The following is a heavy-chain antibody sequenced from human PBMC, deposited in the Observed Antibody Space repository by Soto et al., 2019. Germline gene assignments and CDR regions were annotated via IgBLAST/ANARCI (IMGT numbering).Heavy chain of an antibody. V-gene: IGHV4-4*07. D-gene: IGHD3-16*02. CDR1: GGSITGYY. CDR2: VYHTGYT. CDR3: ARDEDMITFGGVISRRYYYGMDV. J-gene: IGHJ6*02. Sequence: SETLSLTCTVSGGSITGYYWSWIRQPAGTGLVGRGLEWIGRVYHTGYTTYNRSLRGRVTMSLDTSKNQISLKLSSVTAADTAAYYCARDEDMITFGGVISRRYYYGMDVWGQGTTVTVSS.